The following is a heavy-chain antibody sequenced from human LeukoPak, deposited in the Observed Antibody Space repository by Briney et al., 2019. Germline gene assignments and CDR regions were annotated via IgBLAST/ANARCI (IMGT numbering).Heavy chain of an antibody. D-gene: IGHD6-19*01. V-gene: IGHV4-61*02. Sequence: SETLSLTCTVSGGSISSSSYYWSWIRQPAGKGLEWIGRIYTSGSTNYNPSLKSRVTMSVDTSKNQFSLKLSSVTAADTAVYYCARVVAGRQYNWFDPWGQGTLVTVSS. CDR3: ARVVAGRQYNWFDP. J-gene: IGHJ5*02. CDR1: GGSISSSSYY. CDR2: IYTSGST.